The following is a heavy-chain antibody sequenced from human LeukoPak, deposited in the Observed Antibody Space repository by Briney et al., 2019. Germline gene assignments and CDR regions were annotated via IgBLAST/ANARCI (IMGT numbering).Heavy chain of an antibody. CDR1: GFTFSSYA. CDR2: ISGSGGST. V-gene: IGHV3-23*01. Sequence: GGSLGLSCAASGFTFSSYAMSWVRQALGKGLEWVSGISGSGGSTNYADSVKGRFTISRDNSKNTLYLQMNSLRAEDTAVYYCAKAGVWFGELPYYFDYWGQGTLVTVSS. CDR3: AKAGVWFGELPYYFDY. J-gene: IGHJ4*02. D-gene: IGHD3-10*01.